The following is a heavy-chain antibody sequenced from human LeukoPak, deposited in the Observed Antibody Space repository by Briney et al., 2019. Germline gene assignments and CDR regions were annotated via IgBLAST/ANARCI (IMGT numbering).Heavy chain of an antibody. CDR1: GYTFTSYD. V-gene: IGHV1-8*03. CDR2: VNPNSGST. Sequence: ASVKVSCKASGYTFTSYDINWVRQATGQGLEWMGWVNPNSGSTGYVQKFQGRVTITRNTSISTAYMELSGLRSEDTAVYYCARGRSTGYPYYFEYWGQGTLVTVSS. J-gene: IGHJ4*02. CDR3: ARGRSTGYPYYFEY. D-gene: IGHD5-12*01.